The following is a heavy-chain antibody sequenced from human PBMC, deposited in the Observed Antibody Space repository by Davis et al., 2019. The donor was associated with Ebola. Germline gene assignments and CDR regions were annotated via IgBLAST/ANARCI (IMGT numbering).Heavy chain of an antibody. J-gene: IGHJ4*02. V-gene: IGHV3-74*01. Sequence: GESLKISCAASGFPFNKYWMHWVRQAPGKGLVYVSRISSDGGITSYADSVKGRFTISRDNAKSTLYLQMNSLTAEDTAVYYCVRTTYGAPEYWGQGTLVTVSS. CDR1: GFPFNKYW. CDR2: ISSDGGIT. CDR3: VRTTYGAPEY. D-gene: IGHD4-17*01.